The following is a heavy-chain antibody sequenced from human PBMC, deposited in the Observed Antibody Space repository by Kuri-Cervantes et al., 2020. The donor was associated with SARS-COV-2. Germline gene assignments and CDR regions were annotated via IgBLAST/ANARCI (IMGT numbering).Heavy chain of an antibody. D-gene: IGHD6-19*01. CDR2: INHSGST. CDR1: GGSFSGYY. Sequence: GSLRLSCAVYGGSFSGYYWSWIRQPPGEGLGWIGEINHSGSTNYNPSLKSRVTISVDTSKNQFSLKLSSVTAADTAVYYCANTAGSSGGWGQGTLVTVSS. J-gene: IGHJ4*02. CDR3: ANTAGSSGG. V-gene: IGHV4-34*01.